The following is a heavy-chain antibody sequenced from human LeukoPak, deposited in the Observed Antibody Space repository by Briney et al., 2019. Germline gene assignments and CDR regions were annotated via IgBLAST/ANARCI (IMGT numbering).Heavy chain of an antibody. CDR3: ARVMGYSSSSAVRGCFDY. D-gene: IGHD6-6*01. CDR2: IYTSGST. V-gene: IGHV4-61*02. CDR1: GGSISSGSYY. Sequence: PSETLSLTCTVSGGSISSGSYYWSWIRQPAGKGLEWIGRIYTSGSTNYNPSLKSRVTISVDTSKNQFSLKLSSVTAADTAVYYCARVMGYSSSSAVRGCFDYWGQGTLVTVSS. J-gene: IGHJ4*02.